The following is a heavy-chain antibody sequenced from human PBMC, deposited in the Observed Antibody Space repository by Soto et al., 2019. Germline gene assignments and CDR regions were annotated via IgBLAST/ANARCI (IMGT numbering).Heavy chain of an antibody. CDR3: ARDLHGSDNYVFDY. Sequence: SETLSLTCTVSGGSISSYYWSWIRQPPGKGLEWIGNIHYSGSTNYNPSLKSRVTISVDTSKNQFSLKLSSVTAADTAVYYCARDLHGSDNYVFDYWGQGILVTVSS. V-gene: IGHV4-59*01. CDR2: IHYSGST. D-gene: IGHD3-10*01. J-gene: IGHJ4*02. CDR1: GGSISSYY.